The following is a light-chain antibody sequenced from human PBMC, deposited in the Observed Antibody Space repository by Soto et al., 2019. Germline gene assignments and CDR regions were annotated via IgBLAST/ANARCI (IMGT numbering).Light chain of an antibody. CDR3: QSYDSSLTNAV. CDR2: GNN. V-gene: IGLV1-40*01. Sequence: QSVLTQPPSVSGAPGQTITISCTGSSSNIGAGYDVHWDQQLQGRAPKLLIYGNNNRPSGVPDRFSGSKSGTSVSLAITGLRGEDEADYHCQSYDSSLTNAVFGGGTKLTVL. CDR1: SSNIGAGYD. J-gene: IGLJ2*01.